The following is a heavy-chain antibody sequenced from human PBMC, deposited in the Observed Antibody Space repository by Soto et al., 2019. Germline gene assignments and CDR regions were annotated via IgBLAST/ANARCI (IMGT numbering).Heavy chain of an antibody. CDR2: ISGSGGST. D-gene: IGHD6-19*01. Sequence: GGSLRLSCAASGFTFSSYAMSWVRQAPGKGLEWVSAISGSGGSTYYADSVKGRFTISRDNSKNTLYLQMNSLRAEDTAVYYCAKGGSLWLVPRAHAFDIWGQGTMVTVSS. V-gene: IGHV3-23*01. J-gene: IGHJ3*02. CDR3: AKGGSLWLVPRAHAFDI. CDR1: GFTFSSYA.